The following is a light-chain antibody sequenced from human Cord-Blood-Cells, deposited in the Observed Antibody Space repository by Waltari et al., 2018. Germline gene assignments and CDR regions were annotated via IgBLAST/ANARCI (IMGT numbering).Light chain of an antibody. J-gene: IGLJ1*01. Sequence: QSALTQPASVSGSPGPSITLSCTGTSSDVWSYNLFSWYQQPPGKAPKLMIYEGSKRLSGVSNRFSGSKSGNTDSLTISGLQAEDEADYYCCSYAGSSTLYVFGTGTKVTVL. CDR1: SSDVWSYNL. CDR3: CSYAGSSTLYV. CDR2: EGS. V-gene: IGLV2-23*01.